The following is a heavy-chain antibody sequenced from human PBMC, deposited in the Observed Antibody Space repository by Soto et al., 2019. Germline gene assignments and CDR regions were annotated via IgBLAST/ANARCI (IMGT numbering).Heavy chain of an antibody. D-gene: IGHD1-26*01. J-gene: IGHJ5*02. CDR1: GGSISSGGYS. CDR2: IYHSGST. Sequence: PSETLSLTCAVSGGSISSGGYSWSWIRQPPGKGLEWIGYIYHSGSTYYNPSLKSRVTISVDRSKNQFSLKLSSVTAADTAVYYCARDRSGNNWFDPWGQGTLVTVSS. CDR3: ARDRSGNNWFDP. V-gene: IGHV4-30-2*01.